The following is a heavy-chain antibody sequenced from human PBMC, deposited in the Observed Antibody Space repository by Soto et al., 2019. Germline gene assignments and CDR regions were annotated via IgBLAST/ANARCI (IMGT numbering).Heavy chain of an antibody. Sequence: AGGSLRLSRAASGFTFRSYAMSWVRQAPGKGLEWVSAISGSGGSTYYADSVKGRFTISRDNSKNTLYLQMNSLRAEDTAVYYCAKDQILGYCSGGSCYDAFDIWGQGTMVTVSS. CDR3: AKDQILGYCSGGSCYDAFDI. CDR1: GFTFRSYA. D-gene: IGHD2-15*01. V-gene: IGHV3-23*01. CDR2: ISGSGGST. J-gene: IGHJ3*02.